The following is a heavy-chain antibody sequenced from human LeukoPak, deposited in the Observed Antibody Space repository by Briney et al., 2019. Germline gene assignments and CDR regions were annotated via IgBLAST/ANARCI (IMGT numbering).Heavy chain of an antibody. Sequence: PGGSLRLSCAASGFTFSSFWMTRVRQAPGKGPEWVANIMHDGSDKYYVDSVKGRFAISRDNAKNSLYLQMNSLRVEDTAVYYCARGGLYCSGTSCYKETDYWGQGTLVTVSS. J-gene: IGHJ4*02. V-gene: IGHV3-7*01. CDR2: IMHDGSDK. D-gene: IGHD2-2*02. CDR1: GFTFSSFW. CDR3: ARGGLYCSGTSCYKETDY.